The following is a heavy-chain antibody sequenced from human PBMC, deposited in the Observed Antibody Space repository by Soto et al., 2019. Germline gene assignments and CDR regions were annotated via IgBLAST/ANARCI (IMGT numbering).Heavy chain of an antibody. D-gene: IGHD3-22*01. CDR3: ARDSFRYYDSSGTYGMDV. Sequence: PGGSLRLSSAASGFTFSSYSMNWVRQAPGKGLEWVSSISSSSSYIYYADSVKGRFTISRDNAKNSLYLQMNSLRAEDRAVYYCARDSFRYYDSSGTYGMDVWGQGTTVTVSS. CDR2: ISSSSSYI. J-gene: IGHJ6*02. CDR1: GFTFSSYS. V-gene: IGHV3-21*01.